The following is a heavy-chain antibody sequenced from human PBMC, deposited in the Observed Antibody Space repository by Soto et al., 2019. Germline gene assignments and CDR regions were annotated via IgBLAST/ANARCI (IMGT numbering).Heavy chain of an antibody. J-gene: IGHJ6*02. CDR3: ARDPLIFGVSQSPEGMDF. V-gene: IGHV4-30-4*01. Sequence: SETLSLTCTVSGGSISSGEYYWSWIRQPPGKGLEWIGCIYYSGSTYYNPSLKSRVTISVDTSKNQFSLKLSSVTAADTAVYYCARDPLIFGVSQSPEGMDFWGQGTTVTAP. D-gene: IGHD3-3*01. CDR2: IYYSGST. CDR1: GGSISSGEYY.